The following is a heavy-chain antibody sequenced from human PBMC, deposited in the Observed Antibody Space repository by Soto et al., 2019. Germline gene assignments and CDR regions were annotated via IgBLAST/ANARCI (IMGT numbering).Heavy chain of an antibody. Sequence: SETLSLTCVVSGASSIYYYWSWIRQPPGKGLEWIGYMYSSESTNYNPSLKSRVTISIDTSKKQFSLNLSSVTAADTAVYYCAREDFRDGLDIWGQGTMVTVSS. CDR3: AREDFRDGLDI. J-gene: IGHJ3*02. CDR1: GASSIYYY. V-gene: IGHV4-59*01. CDR2: MYSSEST.